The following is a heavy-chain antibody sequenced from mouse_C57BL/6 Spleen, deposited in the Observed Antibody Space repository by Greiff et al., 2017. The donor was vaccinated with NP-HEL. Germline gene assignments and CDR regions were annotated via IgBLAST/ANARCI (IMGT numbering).Heavy chain of an antibody. V-gene: IGHV1-69*01. CDR3: AGGGFAY. CDR2: IDPSDSYT. J-gene: IGHJ3*01. Sequence: VQLQQPGAELVMPGASVKLSCKASGYTFTSYWMHWVKQRPGQGLEWIGEIDPSDSYTNYNQKFQGKSTLTVDKSSSTAYMQLSSLTSEDSAVYYCAGGGFAYWGQGTLVTVSA. CDR1: GYTFTSYW.